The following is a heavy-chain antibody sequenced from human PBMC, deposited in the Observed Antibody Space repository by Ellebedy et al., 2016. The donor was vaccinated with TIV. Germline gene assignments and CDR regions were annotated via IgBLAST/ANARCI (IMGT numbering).Heavy chain of an antibody. CDR3: AKDLGLLWFGEGY. V-gene: IGHV3-7*03. CDR1: GFTFSSDW. J-gene: IGHJ4*02. CDR2: IKQDGSEK. D-gene: IGHD3-10*01. Sequence: GESLKISCAASGFTFSSDWMSWVRQAPGKGLEWVANIKQDGSEKYYVDSVKGRFTISRDNAKNSLYLQMNSLRAEDTAVYYCAKDLGLLWFGEGYWGQGTLVTVSS.